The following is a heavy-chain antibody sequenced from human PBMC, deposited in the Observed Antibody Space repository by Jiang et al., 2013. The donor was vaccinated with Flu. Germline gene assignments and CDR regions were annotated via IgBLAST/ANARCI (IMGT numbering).Heavy chain of an antibody. D-gene: IGHD5-12*01. V-gene: IGHV4-59*01. J-gene: IGHJ4*02. CDR3: AGTSGYPVDY. CDR1: GGSISSYY. CDR2: IYYGGST. Sequence: SLTCTVSGGSISSYYWSWIRQPPGKGLEWIGYIYYGGSTNYNPSLKSRVTISLDTSKNQFSLKLSSVTAADTAVYYCAGTSGYPVDYWGQGTLVTVSS.